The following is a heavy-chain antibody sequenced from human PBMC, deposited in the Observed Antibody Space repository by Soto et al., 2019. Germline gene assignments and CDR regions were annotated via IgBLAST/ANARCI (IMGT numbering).Heavy chain of an antibody. V-gene: IGHV1-69*02. J-gene: IGHJ4*02. Sequence: QVQLVQSGAEVKKPGSSVKVSCKASGGTFSSYTIGWVRQAPGQGLEWMGRIIPILGIANYAQKFQGRVTITADKSTSTAYMELSSLRSEDTAVYYCARGGTMVRGGYDYWGQGTLVTVSS. CDR2: IIPILGIA. CDR3: ARGGTMVRGGYDY. CDR1: GGTFSSYT. D-gene: IGHD3-10*01.